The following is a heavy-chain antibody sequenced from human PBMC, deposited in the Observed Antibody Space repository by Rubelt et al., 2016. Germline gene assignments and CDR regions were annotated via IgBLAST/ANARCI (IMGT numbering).Heavy chain of an antibody. J-gene: IGHJ4*02. Sequence: VQLVESGGGVVQPGRSLRLSCAASGFTFSSYGMHWVRQAPGKGLEWVAVIWYDGSNKYYADSVKGRFTISRDNSKNTLYLQMNSLRAEDTAVYYCAKPSSSWLWEYYFDYWGQGTLVTVSS. CDR1: GFTFSSYG. V-gene: IGHV3-33*06. D-gene: IGHD6-13*01. CDR3: AKPSSSWLWEYYFDY. CDR2: IWYDGSNK.